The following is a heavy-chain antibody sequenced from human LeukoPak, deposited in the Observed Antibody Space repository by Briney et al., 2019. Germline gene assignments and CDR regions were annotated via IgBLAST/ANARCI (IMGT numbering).Heavy chain of an antibody. D-gene: IGHD1-26*01. V-gene: IGHV3-7*03. CDR2: IKQDGSEK. Sequence: PGGSLRLSCAASGFTFSSYGMHWVRQAPGKGLEWVANIKQDGSEKYYVDSVKGRFTISRDNSKNSLYLQMNSLRTEDTALYYCAKEGAGDYFDYWGQGTLVTVSS. CDR1: GFTFSSYG. CDR3: AKEGAGDYFDY. J-gene: IGHJ4*02.